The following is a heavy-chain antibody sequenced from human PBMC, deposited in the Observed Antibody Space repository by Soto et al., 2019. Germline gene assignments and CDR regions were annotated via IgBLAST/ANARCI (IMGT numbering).Heavy chain of an antibody. CDR3: AREGEFSGSYYSAFDI. D-gene: IGHD1-26*01. CDR2: IWYDGSNK. CDR1: GFTFNSYG. J-gene: IGHJ3*02. V-gene: IGHV3-33*01. Sequence: PGGSLRLSCAASGFTFNSYGMHWVRQAPGKGLEWVAVIWYDGSNKYYADSVKGRFTISRDNSKDTLYLQMNSLRAEDTAVYYCAREGEFSGSYYSAFDIWGQGTMVTVSS.